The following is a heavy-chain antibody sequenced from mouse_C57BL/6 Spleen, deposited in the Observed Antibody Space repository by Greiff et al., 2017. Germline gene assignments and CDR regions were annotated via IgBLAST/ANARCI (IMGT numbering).Heavy chain of an antibody. Sequence: ESGPGLVKPSQSLSLTCSVTGYSITSGYYWNWIRQFPGNKLEWMGYISYDGSNNYNPSLKNRISITRDTSKNQFFLKLNSVTTEDTATYYCARDGVLYYYAMGYWGQGTSVTVSS. V-gene: IGHV3-6*01. CDR3: ARDGVLYYYAMGY. J-gene: IGHJ4*01. CDR2: ISYDGSN. CDR1: GYSITSGYY.